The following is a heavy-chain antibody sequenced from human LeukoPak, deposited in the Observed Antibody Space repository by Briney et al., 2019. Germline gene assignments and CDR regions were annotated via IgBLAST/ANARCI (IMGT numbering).Heavy chain of an antibody. V-gene: IGHV3-23*01. CDR2: ISDSDGST. CDR3: ASPDIGSYYGMDV. Sequence: GGSLRLSCAASGFTFSSYVMSWVRQAPGKGLQWVSAISDSDGSTYYADSVKGRFTISRDNSKSTLYLQMNSLRAEDTAVYYCASPDIGSYYGMDVWGQGTTVTVSS. D-gene: IGHD2-15*01. J-gene: IGHJ6*02. CDR1: GFTFSSYV.